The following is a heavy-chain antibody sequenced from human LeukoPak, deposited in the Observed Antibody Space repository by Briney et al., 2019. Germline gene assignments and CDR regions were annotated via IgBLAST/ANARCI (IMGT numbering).Heavy chain of an antibody. Sequence: TGGSLRLSCAASGFTFSTYGMHWVRQAPGKGLEWVSLIRYDGGNKYYADSVKGRFTISRDNSKNTLYLQMNSLSAEDTAVYYCVKDPYGDYLRYFDYWGQGTLVTVSS. CDR2: IRYDGGNK. J-gene: IGHJ4*02. CDR3: VKDPYGDYLRYFDY. CDR1: GFTFSTYG. D-gene: IGHD4-17*01. V-gene: IGHV3-30*02.